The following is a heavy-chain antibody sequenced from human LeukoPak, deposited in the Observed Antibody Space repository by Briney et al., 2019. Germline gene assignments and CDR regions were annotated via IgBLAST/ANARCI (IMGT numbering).Heavy chain of an antibody. J-gene: IGHJ4*02. D-gene: IGHD4-23*01. CDR3: ARGPLQTTVVTPFDY. Sequence: SETLSLTCTVSGGSVGSGSYHWSWIRQPPGKGLEWIGYIYYSGSTHYNPSLKSRVTISVDRSKNQFSLKLNSVTAADTAVYFCARGPLQTTVVTPFDYWGQGTLVTVSS. CDR2: IYYSGST. V-gene: IGHV4-61*01. CDR1: GGSVGSGSYH.